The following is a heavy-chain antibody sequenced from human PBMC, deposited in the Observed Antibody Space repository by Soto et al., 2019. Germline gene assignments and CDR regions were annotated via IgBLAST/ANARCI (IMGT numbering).Heavy chain of an antibody. Sequence: QVQLVESGGDVVQPGGSLRLSCAASGFTFTSYTMHWVRQAPCRGLEWVAVMSYDGSRTDYADSVKGRFTISRDTSKDTLFLQMNSLRPDDTAIYYCARDRPYGDPNWFDPWGQGTLVTVSS. CDR3: ARDRPYGDPNWFDP. V-gene: IGHV3-30-3*01. CDR1: GFTFTSYT. CDR2: MSYDGSRT. D-gene: IGHD4-17*01. J-gene: IGHJ5*02.